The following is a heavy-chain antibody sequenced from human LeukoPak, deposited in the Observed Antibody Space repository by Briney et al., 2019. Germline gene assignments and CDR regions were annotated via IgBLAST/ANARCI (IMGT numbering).Heavy chain of an antibody. CDR2: ISGSGGST. Sequence: GGSLRLSCAASGFTFSSYAMSWVRQAPGKGLEWVSSISGSGGSTYYADSVKGRFTISRDNSKNTLYLHVNSLRPEDTAVYYCARDHYGDYTFDYWGQGTLVTVSS. CDR3: ARDHYGDYTFDY. V-gene: IGHV3-23*01. CDR1: GFTFSSYA. D-gene: IGHD4-17*01. J-gene: IGHJ4*02.